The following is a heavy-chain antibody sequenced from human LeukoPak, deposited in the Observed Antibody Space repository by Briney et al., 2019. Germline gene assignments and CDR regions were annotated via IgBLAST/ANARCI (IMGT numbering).Heavy chain of an antibody. CDR2: IGIWNSPI. Sequence: GGSLTLSCAASGFTFTRHSMNWVRQAPGKGLEWVSFIGIWNSPIHYADPVRGRFTISRDNAKNSIYLQMNSLRVEDTAVYYCARDRIGGEEYWGQGTLVTVSS. CDR1: GFTFTRHS. D-gene: IGHD3-16*01. CDR3: ARDRIGGEEY. V-gene: IGHV3-48*01. J-gene: IGHJ4*02.